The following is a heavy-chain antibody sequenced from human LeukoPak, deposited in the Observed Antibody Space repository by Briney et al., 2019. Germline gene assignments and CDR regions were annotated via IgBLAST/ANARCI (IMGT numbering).Heavy chain of an antibody. J-gene: IGHJ3*02. D-gene: IGHD1-26*01. CDR1: GGSISSSSYY. Sequence: SETLSLTCTVSGGSISSSSYYWGWIRQPPGKGLEWIGSIYYSGSTYYNPSLKSRVTISVDTSKNQFSLKLSSVTAADTAVYYCAREGWELPPVGAFDIWGQGTMVTVSS. CDR3: AREGWELPPVGAFDI. V-gene: IGHV4-39*07. CDR2: IYYSGST.